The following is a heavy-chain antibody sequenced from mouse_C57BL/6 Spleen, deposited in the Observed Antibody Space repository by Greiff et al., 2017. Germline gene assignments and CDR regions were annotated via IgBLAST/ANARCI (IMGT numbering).Heavy chain of an antibody. V-gene: IGHV1-69*01. J-gene: IGHJ2*01. Sequence: QVQLKQPGAELVMPGASVKLSCKASGYTFTSYCMHWVKQRPGQGLEWIGEIDPSDSYTNYNQKFKGKSTLTVDKSSSTAYMQLSSLTSEDSAVYYCARRGLYDGYYFDYWGQGTTLTVSS. CDR3: ARRGLYDGYYFDY. CDR2: IDPSDSYT. D-gene: IGHD2-3*01. CDR1: GYTFTSYC.